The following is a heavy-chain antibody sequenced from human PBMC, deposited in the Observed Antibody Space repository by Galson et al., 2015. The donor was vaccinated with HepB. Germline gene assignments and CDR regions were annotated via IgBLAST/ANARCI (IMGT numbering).Heavy chain of an antibody. CDR2: VNRGGSA. CDR1: SGSFTNYD. J-gene: IGHJ1*01. V-gene: IGHV4-34*01. Sequence: SETLSLTCGVSSGSFTNYDWNWVRQAPGKGPEWIGEVNRGGSANVNPSFQSRVTITRDTSKSQFSLRLSSITAADTAMYYCVAGPFGPRFQFWYSPVYLQHWGRGTQVIVSS. CDR3: VAGPFGPRFQFWYSPVYLQH. D-gene: IGHD2-21*01.